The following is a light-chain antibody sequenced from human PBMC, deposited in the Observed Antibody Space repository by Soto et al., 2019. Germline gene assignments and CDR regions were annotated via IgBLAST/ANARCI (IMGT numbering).Light chain of an antibody. V-gene: IGKV2-30*01. CDR3: MQGSHWPPT. Sequence: DVVMTQSPLFLPVTFGQPASISCRSNQSLVYXXXXXXLNWFHQRPGQSPRRLIYKVSNRDSGVPDRFSGSGSGTDFTLQISRVESEDVGVYYCMQGSHWPPTFGPGTTVDVK. CDR1: QSLVYXXXXXX. J-gene: IGKJ3*01. CDR2: KVS.